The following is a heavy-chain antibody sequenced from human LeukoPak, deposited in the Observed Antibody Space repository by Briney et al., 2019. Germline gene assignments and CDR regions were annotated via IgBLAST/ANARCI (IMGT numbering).Heavy chain of an antibody. CDR3: ATASDPASGGPYYHGMDV. J-gene: IGHJ6*02. D-gene: IGHD3-16*01. CDR2: IIPILTII. CDR1: GDTFNIYA. V-gene: IGHV1-69*04. Sequence: GASVKVSCKASGDTFNIYAFSWVRQAPGHGLEWMGRIIPILTIIDYAQGFQGRVTITADRSTGTAPMELSSLSSEDTAVYYCATASDPASGGPYYHGMDVWGQGTTVTVSS.